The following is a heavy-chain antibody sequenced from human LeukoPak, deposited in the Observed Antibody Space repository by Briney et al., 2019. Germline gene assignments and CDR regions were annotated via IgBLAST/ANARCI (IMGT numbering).Heavy chain of an antibody. Sequence: PSQTLSLTCTVSGGSISSGSYYWSWIRQPAGKGLEWIGRIYTSGSTNYNPSLKSRVTISVDTSKNQFSLKLSSVTAADTAVYYCARRHVEYSSSSDPYYFDYWGQGTLVTVSP. CDR2: IYTSGST. D-gene: IGHD6-6*01. J-gene: IGHJ4*02. CDR1: GGSISSGSYY. CDR3: ARRHVEYSSSSDPYYFDY. V-gene: IGHV4-61*02.